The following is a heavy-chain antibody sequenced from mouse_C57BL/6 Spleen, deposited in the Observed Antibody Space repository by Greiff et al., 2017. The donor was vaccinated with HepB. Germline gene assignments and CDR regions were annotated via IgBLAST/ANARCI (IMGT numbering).Heavy chain of an antibody. CDR2: IDPSDSYT. CDR3: ARGVVEEDYAMDY. Sequence: QVQLQQPGAELVMPGASVKLSCKASGYTFTSYWMHWVKQRPGQGLEWIGEIDPSDSYTNYNQKFKGKSTLTVDKSSSTAYMQLSSLTSEDSAVYYCARGVVEEDYAMDYWGQGTSVTVSS. D-gene: IGHD1-1*01. V-gene: IGHV1-69*01. J-gene: IGHJ4*01. CDR1: GYTFTSYW.